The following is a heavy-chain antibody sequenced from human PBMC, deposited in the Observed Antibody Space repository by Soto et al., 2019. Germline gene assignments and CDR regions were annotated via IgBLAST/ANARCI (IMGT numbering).Heavy chain of an antibody. V-gene: IGHV4-39*07. CDR2: IYYSGST. J-gene: IGHJ5*02. Sequence: PSETLSLTCTVSGGSISSSNYYWGWIRQPPGKGLEWIGSIYYSGSTYYNPSLKSRITISVDTSKNQFSLKLSSVTAADTAEYNYDREHGFSYGLNYFDPWGQGTLVTSPQ. CDR3: DREHGFSYGLNYFDP. D-gene: IGHD5-18*01. CDR1: GGSISSSNYY.